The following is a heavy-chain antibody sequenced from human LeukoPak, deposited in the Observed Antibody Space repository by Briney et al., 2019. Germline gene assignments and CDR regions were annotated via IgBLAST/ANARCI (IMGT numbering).Heavy chain of an antibody. Sequence: GGSLRLSCAASGFTFSNYAMTWVRQAPGKGLEWVSVISGSGSNTDYADSVKGRFTISRDNSKNTLSLQMNSLRAEDTAIYYCAKFVGTGTTPTDYWGQGTLVTVSS. CDR3: AKFVGTGTTPTDY. D-gene: IGHD1-1*01. CDR2: ISGSGSNT. V-gene: IGHV3-23*01. J-gene: IGHJ4*02. CDR1: GFTFSNYA.